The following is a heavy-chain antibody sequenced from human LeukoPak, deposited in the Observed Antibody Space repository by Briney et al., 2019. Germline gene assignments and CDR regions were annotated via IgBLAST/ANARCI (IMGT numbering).Heavy chain of an antibody. Sequence: GGSLRLSCAASGFTFSSYWMSWVRQAPGKGLEWVSYISSSGSTIYYADSVKGRFTISRGNAKNSLYLQMNSLRAEDTAVYYCAREVVPFDYWGQGTLVTVSS. CDR2: ISSSGSTI. V-gene: IGHV3-48*04. D-gene: IGHD2-2*01. CDR3: AREVVPFDY. CDR1: GFTFSSYW. J-gene: IGHJ4*02.